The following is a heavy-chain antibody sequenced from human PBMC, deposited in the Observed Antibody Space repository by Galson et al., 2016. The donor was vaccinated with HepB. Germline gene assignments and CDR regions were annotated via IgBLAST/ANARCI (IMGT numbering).Heavy chain of an antibody. D-gene: IGHD6-13*01. V-gene: IGHV3-53*01. CDR2: IYAGGST. CDR1: GFTFDDYA. Sequence: SLRLSCAASGFTFDDYAMHWVRQAPGKGLEWVSFIYAGGSTYYGDSVKGRFTISRDNSKNTLYLQMNSLRVEDTAVYYCVRDSAAAWGFFDHWGQGSLVTVSS. CDR3: VRDSAAAWGFFDH. J-gene: IGHJ4*02.